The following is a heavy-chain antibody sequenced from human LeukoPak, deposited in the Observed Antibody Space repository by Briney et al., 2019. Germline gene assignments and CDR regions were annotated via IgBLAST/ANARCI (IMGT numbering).Heavy chain of an antibody. CDR3: AKRGVVIRVFLVGFHKEAYYFDS. CDR1: GITLSNYG. D-gene: IGHD3-10*01. CDR2: LSGSGGGT. Sequence: GGSLRISCAVSGITLSNYGMSWVRQAPGKGLEWVAGLSGSGGGTNYADSVQGRFTISRDNPKNTLYLQMNSLRAEDTAVYFYAKRGVVIRVFLVGFHKEAYYFDSWGQGALVTVSS. J-gene: IGHJ4*02. V-gene: IGHV3-23*01.